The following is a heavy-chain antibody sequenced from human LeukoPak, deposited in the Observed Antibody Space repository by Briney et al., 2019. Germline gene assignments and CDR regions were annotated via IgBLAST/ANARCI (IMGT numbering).Heavy chain of an antibody. Sequence: GGSLRLSCAASGFTFSGSAMHWVRQASGKGLEWVGRIRSKTNNYATAYAASVKGRFTISRDDSKNTGYLQMNSLKTEDTAVYYCTRRSYSSVTRDYWGQGTLVTVSS. D-gene: IGHD4-17*01. CDR1: GFTFSGSA. V-gene: IGHV3-73*01. J-gene: IGHJ4*02. CDR2: IRSKTNNYAT. CDR3: TRRSYSSVTRDY.